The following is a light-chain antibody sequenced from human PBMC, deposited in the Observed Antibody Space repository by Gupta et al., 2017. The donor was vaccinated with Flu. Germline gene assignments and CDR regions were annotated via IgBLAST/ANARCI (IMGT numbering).Light chain of an antibody. CDR1: QSVSSN. CDR2: GAS. Sequence: EIVMTQSPATLSVSLGGRATLSCRASQSVSSNLAWYQQKPGQAPRLLIYGASTRATGIPARFSGSGSGTEFTLTISSLQSEDVAVYYCQQYNNWPPITFGQGTRLEIK. J-gene: IGKJ5*01. V-gene: IGKV3-15*01. CDR3: QQYNNWPPIT.